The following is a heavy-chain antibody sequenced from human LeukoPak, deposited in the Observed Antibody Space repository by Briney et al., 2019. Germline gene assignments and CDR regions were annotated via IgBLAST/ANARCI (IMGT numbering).Heavy chain of an antibody. V-gene: IGHV4-4*07. Sequence: SETLSLTCTVSGGSISSYYWSWIRQPAGKGLECLGRIYTRGTTHYNPSLKSRVTMSVDTSKNQFSLKLSSVTAADTAVYYCARLSTVTTSFDYWGQGTLVIVSS. CDR3: ARLSTVTTSFDY. CDR1: GGSISSYY. D-gene: IGHD4-17*01. CDR2: IYTRGTT. J-gene: IGHJ4*02.